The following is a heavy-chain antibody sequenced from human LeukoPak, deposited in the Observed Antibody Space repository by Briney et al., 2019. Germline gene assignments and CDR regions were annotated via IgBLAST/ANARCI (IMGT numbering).Heavy chain of an antibody. CDR1: GYTFTSYD. Sequence: ASVKVSCKASGYTFTSYDINWVRQATGQGLEWMGWMNPNSGNTGYAQKFQGRVTMTRNTSISTAYMELSSLRSEDTAVCYCARFGVVVPAASYGMDVWGQGTTVTVSS. CDR3: ARFGVVVPAASYGMDV. V-gene: IGHV1-8*01. D-gene: IGHD2-2*01. CDR2: MNPNSGNT. J-gene: IGHJ6*02.